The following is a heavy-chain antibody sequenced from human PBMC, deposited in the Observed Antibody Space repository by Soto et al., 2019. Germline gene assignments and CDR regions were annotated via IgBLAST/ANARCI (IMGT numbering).Heavy chain of an antibody. V-gene: IGHV1-2*02. CDR1: GYTFTGYY. Sequence: VASVKVSCKASGYTFTGYYMHWVRQAPGQGLEWMGWTNPNSGGTNYAQKFQGRVTMTRDTSISTAYMELSRLRSDDTAVYYCARESSCITIFGVVIEGMDVWGQGTTVTVSS. D-gene: IGHD3-3*01. J-gene: IGHJ6*02. CDR2: TNPNSGGT. CDR3: ARESSCITIFGVVIEGMDV.